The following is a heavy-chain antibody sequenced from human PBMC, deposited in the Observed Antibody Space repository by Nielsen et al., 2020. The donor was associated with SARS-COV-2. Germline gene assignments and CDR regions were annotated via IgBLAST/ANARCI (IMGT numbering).Heavy chain of an antibody. Sequence: WIRQPPGKGLEWVSVIYSGGSTYYADSVKGRFTISRHNSKNTLYLQMNSLRAEDTAVYYCARVPVLLWFGELSFWFDPWGQGTLVTVSS. CDR3: ARVPVLLWFGELSFWFDP. CDR2: IYSGGST. D-gene: IGHD3-10*01. J-gene: IGHJ5*02. V-gene: IGHV3-53*04.